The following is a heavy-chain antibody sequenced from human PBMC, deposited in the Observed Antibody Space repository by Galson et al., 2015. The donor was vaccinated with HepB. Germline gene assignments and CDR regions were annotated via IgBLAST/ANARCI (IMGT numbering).Heavy chain of an antibody. CDR2: INAGNGNT. D-gene: IGHD4/OR15-4a*01. CDR1: GYNFINYP. V-gene: IGHV1-3*01. CDR3: ARDIMLTPTGFDY. J-gene: IGHJ4*02. Sequence: SVKVSCKASGYNFINYPIHWVRQAPGQGLEWMGWINAGNGNTKYSQKFQGRVTITRDTSANTAYMELRSLRSEDTAVYYCARDIMLTPTGFDYWGQGTLVTVSS.